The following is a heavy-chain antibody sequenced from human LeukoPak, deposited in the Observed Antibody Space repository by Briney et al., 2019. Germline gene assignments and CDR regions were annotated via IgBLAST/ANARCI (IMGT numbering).Heavy chain of an antibody. CDR2: IWYDGSNK. CDR3: ARDSTQGFFDY. Sequence: GRSLRLSCAASGFTFSSYGMHWVRQAPGKGLEWVAVIWYDGSNKYYADSVKGRFTISRDNSKNTLYLQMNSLRAEDTAVYYCARDSTQGFFDYWGQGTLVTVSS. CDR1: GFTFSSYG. J-gene: IGHJ4*02. V-gene: IGHV3-33*01.